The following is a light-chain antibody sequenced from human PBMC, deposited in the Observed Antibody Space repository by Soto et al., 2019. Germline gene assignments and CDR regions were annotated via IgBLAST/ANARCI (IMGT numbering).Light chain of an antibody. CDR1: SSDVGGYDY. CDR2: GVS. J-gene: IGLJ3*02. V-gene: IGLV2-14*01. CDR3: SSYISSGTLL. Sequence: QSALTQPASVSGSPGQSITISCTGTSSDVGGYDYVSWYQQFPGKAPKLIIFGVSQRPSGVSNRFSGSKSGNTASLSISGLQAEDEADYYCSSYISSGTLLFGGGTKVTVL.